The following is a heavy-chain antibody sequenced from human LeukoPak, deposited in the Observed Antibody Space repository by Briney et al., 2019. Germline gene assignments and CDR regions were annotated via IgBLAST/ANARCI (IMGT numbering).Heavy chain of an antibody. J-gene: IGHJ3*02. V-gene: IGHV3-23*01. D-gene: IGHD3-10*01. CDR1: GFTFSSYA. Sequence: PGGSLRLSCAASGFTFSSYAMSWVRQAPGKRLEWVSTISGSGANTYYADSVKGRFTISRDNSKNTLYLQMNSLRAEDTAVYYCAKPTMVRGVISTPDAFDIWGQGTMVTVSS. CDR2: ISGSGANT. CDR3: AKPTMVRGVISTPDAFDI.